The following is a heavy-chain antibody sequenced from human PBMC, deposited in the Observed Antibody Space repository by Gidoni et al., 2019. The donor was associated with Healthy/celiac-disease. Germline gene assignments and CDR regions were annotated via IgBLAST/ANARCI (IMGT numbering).Heavy chain of an antibody. Sequence: QVQLQQWGAGLLKPSETLSLTCDVYGGSFSGYYWSWIRQPQGKGLEWIGEINHSGSTNYNPSLKSRVTISVDTSKNQFSLKLSSVTAADTAVYYCARIRSYDSSGYYYYYYYGMDVWGQGTTVTVSS. CDR2: INHSGST. D-gene: IGHD3-22*01. CDR1: GGSFSGYY. CDR3: ARIRSYDSSGYYYYYYYGMDV. J-gene: IGHJ6*02. V-gene: IGHV4-34*01.